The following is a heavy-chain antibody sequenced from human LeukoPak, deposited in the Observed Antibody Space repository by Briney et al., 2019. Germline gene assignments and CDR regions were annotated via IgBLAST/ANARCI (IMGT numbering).Heavy chain of an antibody. V-gene: IGHV3-7*04. Sequence: GGSLRLSCAASGFTFSSYWMSWVRQAPGKGLEWVANIKQGGSEKYYVDSVEGRFTISRDNAKNSLYLQMNNLRAEDTAVYYCAGGSGWLIDYWGQGTLVTVSS. CDR3: AGGSGWLIDY. J-gene: IGHJ4*02. CDR2: IKQGGSEK. CDR1: GFTFSSYW. D-gene: IGHD6-19*01.